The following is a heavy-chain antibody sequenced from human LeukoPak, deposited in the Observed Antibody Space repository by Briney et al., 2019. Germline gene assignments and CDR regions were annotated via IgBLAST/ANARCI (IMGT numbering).Heavy chain of an antibody. V-gene: IGHV3-23*01. Sequence: GGSLRLSCAASGITFSSYAMNWFRQAPGKGLEWVSGISGSGGSTSHAESVKGRFTISRDNSRNTLYLQMDSLRAEDTAVYYCAKDGYSEAYWGQGTLVTVSS. CDR1: GITFSSYA. D-gene: IGHD1-26*01. J-gene: IGHJ4*02. CDR3: AKDGYSEAY. CDR2: ISGSGGST.